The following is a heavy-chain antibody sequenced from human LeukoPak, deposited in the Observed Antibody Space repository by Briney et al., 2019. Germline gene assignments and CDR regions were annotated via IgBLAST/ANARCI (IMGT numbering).Heavy chain of an antibody. Sequence: ASVKVSCKASGYTFTGYYMHWVRQAPGQGLEWMGWINPNSGGTNYAQKFQGWVTMTRDTSISTAYMELSRLRSDDTAVYYCARAAPIAAAGTGSHNWFDPWAREPWSPSPQ. D-gene: IGHD6-13*01. V-gene: IGHV1-2*04. CDR3: ARAAPIAAAGTGSHNWFDP. CDR2: INPNSGGT. J-gene: IGHJ5*02. CDR1: GYTFTGYY.